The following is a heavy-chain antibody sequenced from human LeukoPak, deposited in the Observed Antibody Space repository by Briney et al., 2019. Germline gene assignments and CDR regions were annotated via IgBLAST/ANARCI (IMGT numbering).Heavy chain of an antibody. D-gene: IGHD3-3*01. J-gene: IGHJ4*02. CDR3: ARNYDFWSGYLDY. Sequence: PTETLSLTCTVSGGSISTYYWSWIRQPPGRGLEWIGYGHNSGSTNYNPSLKSRVTISIDTSKNQFSLKLTSVTAADTAVYYCARNYDFWSGYLDYWGQGTLVTVSS. CDR1: GGSISTYY. CDR2: GHNSGST. V-gene: IGHV4-59*01.